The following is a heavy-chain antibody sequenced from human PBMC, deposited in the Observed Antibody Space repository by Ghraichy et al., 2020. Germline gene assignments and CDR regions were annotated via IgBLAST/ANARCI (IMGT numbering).Heavy chain of an antibody. J-gene: IGHJ5*02. V-gene: IGHV4-39*01. D-gene: IGHD6-13*01. CDR1: GGSISSSSYY. CDR2: IYYSGST. Sequence: SETLSLTCTVSGGSISSSSYYWGWIRKPPGKGLEWIGSIYYSGSTYYNPSLKSRVTITVDTSKNQFSLKLSSVTAADTAVYYCARRNEQLVTPDEWFDPWGLGTLVTVSS. CDR3: ARRNEQLVTPDEWFDP.